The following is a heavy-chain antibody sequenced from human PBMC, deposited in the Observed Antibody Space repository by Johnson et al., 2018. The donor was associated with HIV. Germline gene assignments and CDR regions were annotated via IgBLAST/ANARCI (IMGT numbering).Heavy chain of an antibody. CDR2: ISYDGSNK. CDR3: ATIWPGNFAFDI. D-gene: IGHD2-2*02. V-gene: IGHV3-30-3*01. Sequence: MQLVESGGGVVQPGRSLRLSCAASGFTFSSYAMHWVRQAPGKGLEWVAVISYDGSNKYYADSVKGRFTISRDNSKNTLYLQMNSLRAEDTAVYYCATIWPGNFAFDIWGQGTMVIVSS. J-gene: IGHJ3*02. CDR1: GFTFSSYA.